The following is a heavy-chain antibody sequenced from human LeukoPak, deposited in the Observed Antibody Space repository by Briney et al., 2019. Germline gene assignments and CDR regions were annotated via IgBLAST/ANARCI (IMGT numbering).Heavy chain of an antibody. Sequence: GGSLRLTCAASGFTFSSYAMSWVRQAPGKGLEWVSAISGSGGSTYYADSVKGRFTISRDNSKNTLYLQVNSLRAEDTAVFYCAKVQGQVIGYFIDYWGQGTLVTVSS. V-gene: IGHV3-23*01. CDR2: ISGSGGST. CDR3: AKVQGQVIGYFIDY. J-gene: IGHJ4*02. D-gene: IGHD3/OR15-3a*01. CDR1: GFTFSSYA.